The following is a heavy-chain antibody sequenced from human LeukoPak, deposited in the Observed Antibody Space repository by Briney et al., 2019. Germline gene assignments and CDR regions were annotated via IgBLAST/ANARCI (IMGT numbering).Heavy chain of an antibody. V-gene: IGHV3-21*01. D-gene: IGHD2-15*01. CDR2: ISSSITYI. J-gene: IGHJ4*02. CDR1: GFTFSTYT. Sequence: PGGSLRLSCAASGFTFSTYTLSWVRQAPGKGLEWVSSISSSITYIYYADSVKGRFTISRDNAKSSLYLQMNSLRAEDTAVYYCARERSPKCSGGSCYLDCWGQGTLVTVSS. CDR3: ARERSPKCSGGSCYLDC.